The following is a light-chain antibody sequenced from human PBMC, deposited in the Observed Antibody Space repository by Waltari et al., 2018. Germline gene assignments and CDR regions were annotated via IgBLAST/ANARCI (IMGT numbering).Light chain of an antibody. CDR1: ELADKY. Sequence: SPGLTQPPSVSVSPGQTAIITCSGDELADKYIYWFQQKSGQAPVVVIRRNTGRPSGIPELFSASDSGTTGTLVISGVQAEDEADYYCQSADDSGNHVLFGGGTRLTVL. V-gene: IGLV3-25*03. J-gene: IGLJ2*01. CDR3: QSADDSGNHVL. CDR2: RNT.